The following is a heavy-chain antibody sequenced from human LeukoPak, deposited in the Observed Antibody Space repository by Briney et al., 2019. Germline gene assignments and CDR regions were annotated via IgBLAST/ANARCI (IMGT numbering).Heavy chain of an antibody. Sequence: ASVKVSCKASGYTFTSYGISWVRQAPGQGLEWMGWISAYNGNTNYAQKLQGRVTTTTDTSTSTAYMELRSLRSDDTAVYYCARSPARYSSSSFFINYNYYYMDVWGKGTTVTVSS. CDR1: GYTFTSYG. J-gene: IGHJ6*03. D-gene: IGHD6-6*01. CDR2: ISAYNGNT. V-gene: IGHV1-18*01. CDR3: ARSPARYSSSSFFINYNYYYMDV.